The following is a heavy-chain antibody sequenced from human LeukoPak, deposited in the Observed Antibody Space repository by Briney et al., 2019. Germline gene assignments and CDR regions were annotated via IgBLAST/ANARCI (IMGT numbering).Heavy chain of an antibody. Sequence: GGSLRLSCAASGFTFSSYGMHWVRQAPGKGLEWVAVISYDGSNKYYADSVKGRFTISRDNSKNTLYLQMNSLRAEDTAVYYCAKDLSPTSSSWYRVLYYGMDVRGQGTTVTVSS. J-gene: IGHJ6*02. V-gene: IGHV3-30*18. CDR1: GFTFSSYG. CDR3: AKDLSPTSSSWYRVLYYGMDV. CDR2: ISYDGSNK. D-gene: IGHD6-13*01.